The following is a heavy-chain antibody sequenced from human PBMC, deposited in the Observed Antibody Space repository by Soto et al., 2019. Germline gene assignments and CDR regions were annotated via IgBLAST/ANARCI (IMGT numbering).Heavy chain of an antibody. D-gene: IGHD6-13*01. CDR2: ISYDGSNK. Sequence: PGGSLRLSCAASGFTFSSYGMHWVRQAPGKGLEWVAVISYDGSNKYYADSVKGRFTISRDNSKNTLYLQMSSLRSEDTAVYYCARGLRYSSSWYDYWGQGT. CDR3: ARGLRYSSSWYDY. CDR1: GFTFSSYG. V-gene: IGHV3-30*03. J-gene: IGHJ4*02.